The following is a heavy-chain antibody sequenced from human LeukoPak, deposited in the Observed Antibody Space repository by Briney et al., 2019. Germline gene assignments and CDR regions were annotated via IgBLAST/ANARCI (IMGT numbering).Heavy chain of an antibody. V-gene: IGHV4-31*03. D-gene: IGHD2-2*02. CDR1: GGSISSGGYY. Sequence: SETLSLTCTVSGGSISSGGYYWSWIRQHPGKGLEWIGYIYYSGSTYYNPSLKSRVTISVDTSKNQFSLKLSSVTAADTAVYYCARVLPGYCSSTSCYTAFDIWGQGTMVTVSS. J-gene: IGHJ3*02. CDR3: ARVLPGYCSSTSCYTAFDI. CDR2: IYYSGST.